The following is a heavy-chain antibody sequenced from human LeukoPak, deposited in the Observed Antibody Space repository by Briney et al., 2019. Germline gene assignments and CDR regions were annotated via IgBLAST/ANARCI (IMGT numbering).Heavy chain of an antibody. Sequence: ASVKVSCKASGYTFTSYAMHWVRQAPGQRLEWMGWINAANGNTKYSQEFQGRVTITRDTSASTAYMELSSLGSEDMAVYYCARAAAAGVFDYWGQGTLVTVSS. CDR1: GYTFTSYA. CDR2: INAANGNT. V-gene: IGHV1-3*03. CDR3: ARAAAAGVFDY. D-gene: IGHD6-13*01. J-gene: IGHJ4*02.